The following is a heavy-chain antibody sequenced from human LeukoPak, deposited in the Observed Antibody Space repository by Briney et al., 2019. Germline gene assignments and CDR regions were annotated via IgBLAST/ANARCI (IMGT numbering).Heavy chain of an antibody. J-gene: IGHJ4*02. CDR2: INPKNGKT. Sequence: ASVKVSCKTSGYIFTSYDINWVRQATGQGLEWVGYINPKNGKTGYVQKFQGRVTMTTDTSTTTAFMELNSLRYDDTAVYYCARKLSGYSSTWYPDYWGQGTLVTVSS. V-gene: IGHV1-8*01. D-gene: IGHD6-13*01. CDR1: GYIFTSYD. CDR3: ARKLSGYSSTWYPDY.